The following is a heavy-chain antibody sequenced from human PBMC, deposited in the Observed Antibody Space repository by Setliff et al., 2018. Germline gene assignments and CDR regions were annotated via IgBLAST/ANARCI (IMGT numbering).Heavy chain of an antibody. CDR3: AGSFSRREKFLLDY. Sequence: TSETLSLTCDVFGGSFSGYFWAWIRQSPGEGLEWIGDVNDSGSANYKPSLKSRLTISRDTSKNQLSLKVSSVTAADTAVYYCAGSFSRREKFLLDYWGQGALVTVSS. CDR1: GGSFSGYF. CDR2: VNDSGSA. J-gene: IGHJ4*02. V-gene: IGHV4-34*01.